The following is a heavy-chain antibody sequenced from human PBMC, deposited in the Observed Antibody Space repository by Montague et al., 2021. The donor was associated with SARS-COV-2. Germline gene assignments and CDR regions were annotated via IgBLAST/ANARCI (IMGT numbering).Heavy chain of an antibody. D-gene: IGHD5-12*01. V-gene: IGHV4-39*07. Sequence: SETLSLTCSVSDASISTSNYWGWLRQTPGKGLERIASIHFTGTTXYKPSLKSRVTISVDTSKNQFSLKLTSLTAADTAIYFCARDRNDGYDRFFDYWGQGTLVTVSS. CDR1: DASISTSNY. CDR3: ARDRNDGYDRFFDY. J-gene: IGHJ4*02. CDR2: IHFTGTT.